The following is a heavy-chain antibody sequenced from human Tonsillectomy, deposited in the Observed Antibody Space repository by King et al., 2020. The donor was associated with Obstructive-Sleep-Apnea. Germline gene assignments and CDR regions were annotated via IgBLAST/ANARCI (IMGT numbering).Heavy chain of an antibody. J-gene: IGHJ3*02. CDR1: GYIFTGYY. Sequence: VQLVESGAEVKKPGASVKVSCKSSGYIFTGYYMYWVRQTPGQGLEWMGWINPNSGGTNYAQKFQGRVTMTRDTAISRAYMELSRLGSDDTAVYYCATSLLVVGATGGPGFAFDIWGQGTMVTVAS. CDR2: INPNSGGT. CDR3: ATSLLVVGATGGPGFAFDI. V-gene: IGHV1-2*02. D-gene: IGHD1-26*01.